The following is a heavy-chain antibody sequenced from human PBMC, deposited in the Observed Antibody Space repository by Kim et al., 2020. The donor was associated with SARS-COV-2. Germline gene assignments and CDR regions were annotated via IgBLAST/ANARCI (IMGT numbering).Heavy chain of an antibody. CDR3: ARGPYGDYDY. D-gene: IGHD4-17*01. V-gene: IGHV4-59*09. CDR2: ST. J-gene: IGHJ4*02. Sequence: STNYNPALKSRVTISVDTSKNQFSLELSSVTAADTAVYYCARGPYGDYDYWGQGTLVTVSS.